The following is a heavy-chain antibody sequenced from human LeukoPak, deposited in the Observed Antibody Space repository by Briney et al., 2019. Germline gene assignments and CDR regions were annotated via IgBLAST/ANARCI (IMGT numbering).Heavy chain of an antibody. J-gene: IGHJ6*03. D-gene: IGHD1/OR15-1a*01. CDR1: GFTFSSYA. CDR3: AKPITGRTGYYYMDV. V-gene: IGHV3-23*01. CDR2: ISGSGGST. Sequence: GGSLRLSCAASGFTFSSYAMSWVRQAPGKGLEWVSAISGSGGSTYYADSVKGRFTISRDNSKNTLYLQMNSLRAEDTAVYYRAKPITGRTGYYYMDVWGKGTTVTVSS.